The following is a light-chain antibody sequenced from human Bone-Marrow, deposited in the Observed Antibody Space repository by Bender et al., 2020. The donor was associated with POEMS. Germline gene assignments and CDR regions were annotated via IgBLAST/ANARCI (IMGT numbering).Light chain of an antibody. CDR2: QDT. CDR3: SSYAGNNNLV. CDR1: DLGDKY. J-gene: IGLJ2*01. Sequence: SYEVTQPPSVSVSPGQTASITCSGDDLGDKYVAWYQQKPGQSPVLVIYQDTKRPSGIPERFSDSKSGNTASLTVSGLQAEDEADYYCSSYAGNNNLVFGGGTKLTVL. V-gene: IGLV3-1*01.